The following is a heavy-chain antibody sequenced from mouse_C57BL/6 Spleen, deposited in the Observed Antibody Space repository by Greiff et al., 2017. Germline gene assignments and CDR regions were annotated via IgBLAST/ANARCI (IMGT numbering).Heavy chain of an antibody. J-gene: IGHJ2*01. D-gene: IGHD4-1*01. CDR1: GYAFSSSW. V-gene: IGHV1-82*01. CDR2: IYPGDGDT. Sequence: QVQLQQSGPELVKPGASVKISCKASGYAFSSSWMNWVKQRPGKGLEWIGRIYPGDGDTNYNGKFKGKATLTADKSSSTAYMQLSSLTSEDSAVYFCARNWDGDYWGQGTTRTVSS. CDR3: ARNWDGDY.